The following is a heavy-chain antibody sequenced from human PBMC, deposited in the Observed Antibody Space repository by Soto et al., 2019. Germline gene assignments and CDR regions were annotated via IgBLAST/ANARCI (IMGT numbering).Heavy chain of an antibody. CDR2: IWYDGSNK. D-gene: IGHD4-17*01. V-gene: IGHV3-33*06. J-gene: IGHJ5*02. CDR3: AKEGDAPVDL. Sequence: GGSLRLSCTASGLTFSSYGMHWVRQAPGKGLEWVAVIWYDGSNKYYADSVKGRFTISRDNFKNTLYLQMNSLRAEDTAVYCCAKEGDAPVDLWGQGTLVTVSS. CDR1: GLTFSSYG.